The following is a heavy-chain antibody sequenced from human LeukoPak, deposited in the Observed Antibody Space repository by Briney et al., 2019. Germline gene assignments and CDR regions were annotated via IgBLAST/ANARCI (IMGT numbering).Heavy chain of an antibody. J-gene: IGHJ4*02. CDR2: ISSSGSTI. D-gene: IGHD6-19*01. V-gene: IGHV3-11*04. CDR1: GFTFSDYY. CDR3: ARTDRVAGRRGYLDY. Sequence: PGGSLRLSCAASGFTFSDYYMSWIRQAPGKGLEWVSYISSSGSTIYYADSEKGRFTISRDNAKSSLYLQMNSLRAEDTAVYYCARTDRVAGRRGYLDYWGQGTLVTVSS.